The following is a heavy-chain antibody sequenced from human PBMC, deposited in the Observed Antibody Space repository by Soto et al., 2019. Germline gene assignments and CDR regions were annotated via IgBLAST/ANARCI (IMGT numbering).Heavy chain of an antibody. V-gene: IGHV1-69*02. CDR3: ARSYGSGYRAFDY. CDR1: GDTFTFYS. J-gene: IGHJ4*02. CDR2: INPILSMS. Sequence: QVQLVQSGAEVKKPGSSVRVSCKSSGDTFTFYSINWVRQAPGLGLEWMGRINPILSMSNYAQRVQGRVMMTADKSTSTAYKELSSLRSEDTAMYYCARSYGSGYRAFDYWGQGALVTVSS. D-gene: IGHD3-10*01.